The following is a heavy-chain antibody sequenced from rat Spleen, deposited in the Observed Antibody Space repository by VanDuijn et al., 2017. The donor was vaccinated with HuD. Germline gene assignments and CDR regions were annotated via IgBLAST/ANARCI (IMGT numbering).Heavy chain of an antibody. Sequence: EVQLVESGGGLVQPGRSLKLSCAASGFTFSNYGMAWVRQTPTKGLEWVATISSGGGGTYYPDSVKGRFTISRDNAKSTLYLQMDSLRSEDTATFYCVRQDTSGYSNWFTYWGQGTLVTVSS. CDR1: GFTFSNYG. CDR2: ISSGGGGT. V-gene: IGHV5-29*01. CDR3: VRQDTSGYSNWFTY. J-gene: IGHJ3*01. D-gene: IGHD4-3*01.